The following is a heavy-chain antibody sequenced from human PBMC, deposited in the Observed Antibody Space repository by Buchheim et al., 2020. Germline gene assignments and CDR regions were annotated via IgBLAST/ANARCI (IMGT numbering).Heavy chain of an antibody. J-gene: IGHJ4*02. Sequence: QVQLQESGPGLVKPSETLSLTCTVSGGSVSSGSYYWSWIRQPPGKGLEWIGYIYYSGSTNYNPSLKSRVTISVATSKNQFSLKLSSVTAADTAVYYCARDNARDSSGYYYFGYWGQGTL. D-gene: IGHD3-22*01. CDR1: GGSVSSGSYY. CDR3: ARDNARDSSGYYYFGY. V-gene: IGHV4-61*01. CDR2: IYYSGST.